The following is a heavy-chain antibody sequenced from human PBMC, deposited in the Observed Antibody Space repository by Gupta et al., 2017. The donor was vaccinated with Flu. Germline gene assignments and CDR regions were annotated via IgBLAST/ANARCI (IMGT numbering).Heavy chain of an antibody. J-gene: IGHJ6*02. CDR1: GGSISSSSYY. V-gene: IGHV4-39*01. D-gene: IGHD3-3*01. CDR3: ARHGDFWSGYLAPYYYYGMDV. CDR2: IYYSGST. Sequence: QLQLQESGPGLVKPSETLSLTCTVPGGSISSSSYYSGWIRQPPGKGLEWIGSIYYSGSTYYNPSLKSRVTISVDTSKNQFSLKLSSVTAADTAVYYCARHGDFWSGYLAPYYYYGMDVWGQGTTVTVSS.